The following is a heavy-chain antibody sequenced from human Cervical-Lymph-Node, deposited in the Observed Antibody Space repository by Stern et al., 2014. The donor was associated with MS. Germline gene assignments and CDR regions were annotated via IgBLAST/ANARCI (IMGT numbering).Heavy chain of an antibody. Sequence: VQLVQSGAEVKKPGASVNVSCKASGYTFTYYAISWIRQAPGTGLEWVGWISPYNGNTNFVQKLQGRVAMTTDTSTSTAYMELRSLRSDDTAVYYCARDDDYTRRAIDYWGQGTLVTVSS. V-gene: IGHV1-18*01. D-gene: IGHD4-11*01. CDR3: ARDDDYTRRAIDY. CDR2: ISPYNGNT. J-gene: IGHJ4*02. CDR1: GYTFTYYA.